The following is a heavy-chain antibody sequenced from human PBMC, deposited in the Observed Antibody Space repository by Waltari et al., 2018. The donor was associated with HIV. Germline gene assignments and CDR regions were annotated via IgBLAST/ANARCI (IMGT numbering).Heavy chain of an antibody. CDR3: ARESYRAFDI. CDR1: GSSISSGYY. CDR2: IYHSGST. D-gene: IGHD3-10*01. Sequence: QVQLQESGPGLVKPSDTLSLTCAFSGSSISSGYYWGWIRQPPGKGLEWLGSIYHSGSTYYNPSLKSRVTISVDTSKNQFSLKLSSVTAEDTAVYYCARESYRAFDIWGQGTMVTVSS. V-gene: IGHV4-38-2*02. J-gene: IGHJ3*02.